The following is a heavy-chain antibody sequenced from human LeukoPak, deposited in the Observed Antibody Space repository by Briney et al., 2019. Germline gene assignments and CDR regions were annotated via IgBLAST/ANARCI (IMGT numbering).Heavy chain of an antibody. Sequence: SETLSLTCAVYGGSFSGYYWSWIRQPPGKGLEWIGEINHSGSTNYNPSLKGRVTISVDTSKNQFSLKLSSVTAADTAVYYCARDDSSGWYAIPWGQGTLVTVSS. J-gene: IGHJ5*02. CDR2: INHSGST. D-gene: IGHD6-19*01. CDR1: GGSFSGYY. V-gene: IGHV4-34*01. CDR3: ARDDSSGWYAIP.